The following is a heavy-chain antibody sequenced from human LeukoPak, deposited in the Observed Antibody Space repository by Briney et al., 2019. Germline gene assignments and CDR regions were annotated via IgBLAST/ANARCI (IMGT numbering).Heavy chain of an antibody. CDR3: ANDRELRGVIAHLDY. CDR1: GFTFSSYA. J-gene: IGHJ4*02. V-gene: IGHV3-23*01. Sequence: GGSLRLSCAASGFTFSSYAMRWVRQAPGKGLEWVSAISGSGGSTYYADSVKGRFTISRDNSKNTLYLQMNSLRAEDTAVYYCANDRELRGVIAHLDYWGQGTLVTVSS. D-gene: IGHD3-10*01. CDR2: ISGSGGST.